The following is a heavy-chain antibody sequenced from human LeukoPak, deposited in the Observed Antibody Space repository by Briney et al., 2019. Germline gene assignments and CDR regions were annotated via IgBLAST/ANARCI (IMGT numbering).Heavy chain of an antibody. V-gene: IGHV3-23*01. D-gene: IGHD3-10*01. CDR1: GFTFSNYA. CDR3: AKDTSSSGSYFDY. J-gene: IGHJ4*02. CDR2: TSGRGGST. Sequence: GGSLRLSCVASGFTFSNYAISWVRQAAGKGLERVSATSGRGGSTYYVDSVKGRFTISRDNSKNTLYLQMNSLRAEDTAVYYCAKDTSSSGSYFDYWGQGTLVTVSS.